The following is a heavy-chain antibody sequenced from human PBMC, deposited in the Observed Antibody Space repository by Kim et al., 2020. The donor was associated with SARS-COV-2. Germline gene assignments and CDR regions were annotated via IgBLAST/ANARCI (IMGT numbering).Heavy chain of an antibody. CDR2: ISGSGGST. J-gene: IGHJ4*02. V-gene: IGHV3-23*01. CDR1: GFTFSSYA. Sequence: GGSLRLSCAASGFTFSSYAMSWVRQAPGKGLEWVSAISGSGGSTYYADSVKGRFTISRDNSKNTLYLQMNSLRAEDTAVYYCAKAGDWLLLPPNFDYWGQGTLVTVSS. D-gene: IGHD3-9*01. CDR3: AKAGDWLLLPPNFDY.